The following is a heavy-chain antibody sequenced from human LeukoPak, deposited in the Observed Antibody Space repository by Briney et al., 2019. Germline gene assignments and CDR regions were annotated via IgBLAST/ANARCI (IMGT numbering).Heavy chain of an antibody. Sequence: GESLKISCKGSGYTFTSYWIGWVRQMPGKGLEWMGIIYPGDSDTRYSPSFQGQVTISADKSISTAYLQWCSLQASDTAMYYCARLRYSSGWYPFDYWGQGTLVTVSS. CDR3: ARLRYSSGWYPFDY. D-gene: IGHD6-19*01. CDR2: IYPGDSDT. CDR1: GYTFTSYW. V-gene: IGHV5-51*01. J-gene: IGHJ4*02.